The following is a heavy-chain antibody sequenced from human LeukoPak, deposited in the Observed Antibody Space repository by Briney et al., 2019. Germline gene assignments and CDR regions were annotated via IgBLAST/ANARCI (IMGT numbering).Heavy chain of an antibody. Sequence: GGSLRLSCAASGFTFSSYSMNWVRQAPGKGLEWVANIKQDGSERYYVDSVKGRFSISRDNAKKSLYLQMNSLRAEDSAVYYCARERGYSSSWYGGLEYWGQGTLVTVSS. J-gene: IGHJ4*02. CDR3: ARERGYSSSWYGGLEY. CDR2: IKQDGSER. D-gene: IGHD6-13*01. CDR1: GFTFSSYS. V-gene: IGHV3-7*01.